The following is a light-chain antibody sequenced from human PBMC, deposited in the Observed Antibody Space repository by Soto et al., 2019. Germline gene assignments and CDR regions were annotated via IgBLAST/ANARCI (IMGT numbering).Light chain of an antibody. CDR1: SSNIGGTNY. Sequence: QSVLTQPPSASGTPGQKVFISCSGSSSNIGGTNYAYWYQQLPGAAPKLLMHSNNLRPSGVPERISGSKFGTAASLAISGLRSGDEAVYYCASWDDRLGAVIFGGGTKVTVL. V-gene: IGLV1-47*02. CDR2: SNN. J-gene: IGLJ2*01. CDR3: ASWDDRLGAVI.